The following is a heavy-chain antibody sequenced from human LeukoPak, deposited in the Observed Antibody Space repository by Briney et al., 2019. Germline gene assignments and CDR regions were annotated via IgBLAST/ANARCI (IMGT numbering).Heavy chain of an antibody. J-gene: IGHJ4*02. V-gene: IGHV3-13*01. D-gene: IGHD6-13*01. CDR1: GFTFSHYD. CDR2: IGTSGDT. Sequence: GGSQRLFCAASGFTFSHYDMHWVPQAAGKGLECVSGIGTSGDTYYSGSVKGRFTISRENARNSLYLQMSSLSAGDTAVYYCASSPAYSSSWDAIVNWGQGTLVTVSS. CDR3: ASSPAYSSSWDAIVN.